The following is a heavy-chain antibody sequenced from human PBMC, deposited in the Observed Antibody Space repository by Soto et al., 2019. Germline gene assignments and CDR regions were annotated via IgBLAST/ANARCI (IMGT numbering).Heavy chain of an antibody. Sequence: QVQLVRSGAEVKKPGASVKVSCKASGYNFMPYGVNWVRQAPGQGLEWMGWISPWKGNTNYAQSFQGRVTMTTDTPTSTAYMELRSLTSDDTAVYYCARDLDPSGSYYTDYWGPGTLVTVSS. CDR1: GYNFMPYG. CDR2: ISPWKGNT. CDR3: ARDLDPSGSYYTDY. J-gene: IGHJ4*02. V-gene: IGHV1-18*04. D-gene: IGHD3-10*01.